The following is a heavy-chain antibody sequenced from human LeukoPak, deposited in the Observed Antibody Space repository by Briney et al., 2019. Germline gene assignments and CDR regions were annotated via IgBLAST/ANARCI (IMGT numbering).Heavy chain of an antibody. CDR1: GFTFSSYS. CDR3: ASPFEAAEYNWFDP. Sequence: GGSLRLSCAASGFTFSSYSMTWVRQAPGKGLEWVSYISSSSSTIYYADSVKGRFTISRDNAKNSLYLQMNSLRDEDTAVYYCASPFEAAEYNWFDPWGQGTLVTVSS. CDR2: ISSSSSTI. D-gene: IGHD6-25*01. V-gene: IGHV3-48*02. J-gene: IGHJ5*02.